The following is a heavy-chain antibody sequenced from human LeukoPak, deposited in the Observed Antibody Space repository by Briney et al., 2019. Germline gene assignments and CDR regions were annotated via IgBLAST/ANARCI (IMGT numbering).Heavy chain of an antibody. J-gene: IGHJ4*02. Sequence: GGSLRLSCAASGFTFSGSAMHWVRQASGKGLEWVGRIRSKANSYATAYAASVKGRFTISGDDSKNTAYLQMNSLKTEDTAVYYCTRGGAVAGLFDYWGQGTLVTVSS. D-gene: IGHD6-19*01. V-gene: IGHV3-73*01. CDR3: TRGGAVAGLFDY. CDR1: GFTFSGSA. CDR2: IRSKANSYAT.